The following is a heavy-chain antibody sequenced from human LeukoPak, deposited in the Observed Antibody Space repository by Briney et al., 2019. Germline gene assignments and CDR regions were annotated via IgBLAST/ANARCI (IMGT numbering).Heavy chain of an antibody. J-gene: IGHJ4*02. CDR3: ARESRDGNSNFDY. Sequence: GASVKVSCKASGYTFTGYYMHWVRQAPGQGLEWMGWINPNSGGTNYAQKFQGRVTMTRDTSISTAYMELSRLRSDDTAVYYCARESRDGNSNFDYWGQGTLVTVSS. CDR1: GYTFTGYY. D-gene: IGHD5-24*01. CDR2: INPNSGGT. V-gene: IGHV1-2*02.